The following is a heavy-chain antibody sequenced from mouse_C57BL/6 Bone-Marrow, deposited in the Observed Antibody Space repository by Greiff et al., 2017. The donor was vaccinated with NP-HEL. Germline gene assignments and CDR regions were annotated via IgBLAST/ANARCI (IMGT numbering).Heavy chain of an antibody. D-gene: IGHD2-1*01. CDR3: ERPDGNYFAWFAY. CDR1: GFTFTDYY. J-gene: IGHJ3*01. V-gene: IGHV5-12*01. Sequence: EVQVVESGGGLVQPGGSLKLSCAASGFTFTDYYMYWVRQTPEKRLEWVAYISNGGGSTSYPDTVKGRFTFSRDNAKTTLDLQTSRVKSEDTAMYYWERPDGNYFAWFAYWGQGTLVTVSA. CDR2: ISNGGGST.